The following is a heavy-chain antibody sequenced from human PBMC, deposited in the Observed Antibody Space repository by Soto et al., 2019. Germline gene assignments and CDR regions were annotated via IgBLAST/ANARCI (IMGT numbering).Heavy chain of an antibody. CDR3: ARDRHTTAYGYYYGMDV. J-gene: IGHJ6*02. V-gene: IGHV4-31*03. CDR2: IYYSGST. Sequence: QVQLQASGTGLVKPSQTLSLTCTVSGGSISSGGYYWSWIRQHPGKGLEWIGYIYYSGSTYYNPSLKSRVTISVDTSKNQFSLKLSSVTAADTAVYYCARDRHTTAYGYYYGMDVWGQGTTVTVSS. CDR1: GGSISSGGYY. D-gene: IGHD4-17*01.